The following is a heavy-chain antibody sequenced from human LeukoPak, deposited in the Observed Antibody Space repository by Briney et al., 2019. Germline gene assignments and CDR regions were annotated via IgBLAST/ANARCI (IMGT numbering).Heavy chain of an antibody. CDR2: IYDNGYT. CDR3: ARGGGLDV. CDR1: GLTVNRNY. Sequence: GGSLRLSCAVSGLTVNRNYMSWVRQAPGQGLEWVSVIYDNGYTYYADSVKGRFTISRDNAKNSLYLQMSNLRAEDTAVYFCARGGGLDVWGQGATVTVSS. J-gene: IGHJ6*02. V-gene: IGHV3-53*01. D-gene: IGHD3-16*01.